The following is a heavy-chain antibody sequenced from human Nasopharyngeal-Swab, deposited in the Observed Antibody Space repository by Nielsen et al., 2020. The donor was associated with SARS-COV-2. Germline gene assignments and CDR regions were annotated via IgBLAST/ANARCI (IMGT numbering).Heavy chain of an antibody. V-gene: IGHV1-46*01. D-gene: IGHD4/OR15-4a*01. Sequence: ASVKVSCKASGYSFTSYYIHWVRQAPAQGLGWMGLINPADDYTQYAQRFYGRVSMTKDASARTVYMDLSSLRSEDTAVYYCARDEVAGEGAHDFDYWGQGTLVTVSS. CDR2: INPADDYT. J-gene: IGHJ4*02. CDR3: ARDEVAGEGAHDFDY. CDR1: GYSFTSYY.